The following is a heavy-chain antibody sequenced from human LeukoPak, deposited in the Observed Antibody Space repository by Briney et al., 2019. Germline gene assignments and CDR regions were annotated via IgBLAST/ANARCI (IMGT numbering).Heavy chain of an antibody. Sequence: ASVKVSCKASGYTFTDYYMHWVRQAPGQGLEWMGWINPKSGGTYYAQKFQDRVTMTRDTSISTAYMELSRLRSDDTAVYYCARDTVGGTYYGEFDYWGQGTLVTVSS. CDR2: INPKSGGT. V-gene: IGHV1-2*02. CDR1: GYTFTDYY. J-gene: IGHJ4*02. D-gene: IGHD1-26*01. CDR3: ARDTVGGTYYGEFDY.